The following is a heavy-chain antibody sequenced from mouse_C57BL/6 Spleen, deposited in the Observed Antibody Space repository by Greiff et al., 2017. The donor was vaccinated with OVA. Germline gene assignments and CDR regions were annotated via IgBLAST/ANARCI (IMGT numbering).Heavy chain of an antibody. CDR1: GFTFSSYA. J-gene: IGHJ2*01. CDR2: ISDGGSYT. Sequence: EVQGVESGGGLVKPGGSLKLSCAASGFTFSSYAMSWVRQTPEKRLEWVATISDGGSYTYYPDNVKGRFTISRDNAKNNLYLQMSHLKSEDTAMYYCARDPITTVWNYFDYWGQGTTLTVSS. D-gene: IGHD1-1*01. V-gene: IGHV5-4*01. CDR3: ARDPITTVWNYFDY.